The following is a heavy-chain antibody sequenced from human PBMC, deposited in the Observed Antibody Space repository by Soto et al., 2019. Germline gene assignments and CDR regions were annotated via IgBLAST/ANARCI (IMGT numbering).Heavy chain of an antibody. Sequence: GGSLRLSCAASGFSFTSYWMTWVRQAPGKGLEWVANIKQDGSEKYYVDSVKGRFTIPRDNAKNSLNLQMNSLRDEDTAVYYCAKYRTSGGGLDPWGQGTLVTVSS. V-gene: IGHV3-7*01. CDR3: AKYRTSGGGLDP. CDR2: IKQDGSEK. J-gene: IGHJ5*02. D-gene: IGHD6-6*01. CDR1: GFSFTSYW.